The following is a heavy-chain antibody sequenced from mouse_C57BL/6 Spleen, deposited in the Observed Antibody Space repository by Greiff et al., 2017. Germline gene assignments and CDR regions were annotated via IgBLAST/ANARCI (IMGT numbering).Heavy chain of an antibody. Sequence: QVQLQQSGAELVKPGASVKLSCKASGYTFTSYWMHWVKQRPGQGLEWIGMIHPNSGSTNYNEKFKSKATLTVDKSSSTAYMQLSSLTSEDSAVYYCARGGGNYPYYFDYWGQGTTLTVSS. V-gene: IGHV1-64*01. CDR1: GYTFTSYW. J-gene: IGHJ2*01. CDR3: ARGGGNYPYYFDY. D-gene: IGHD2-1*01. CDR2: IHPNSGST.